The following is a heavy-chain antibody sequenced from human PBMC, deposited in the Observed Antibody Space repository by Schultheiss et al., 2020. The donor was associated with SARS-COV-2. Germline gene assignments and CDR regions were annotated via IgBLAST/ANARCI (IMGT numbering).Heavy chain of an antibody. D-gene: IGHD3-22*01. Sequence: GGSLRLSCAASGFTVSSNYMSWVRQAPGKGLEWVSVIYSGGSTYYADSVKGRFTISRHNSKNTLYLQMNSLRAEDTAVYYCAKWAGRYYDSSGYYNYFDYWGQGTLVTVSS. CDR1: GFTVSSNY. CDR2: IYSGGST. J-gene: IGHJ4*02. CDR3: AKWAGRYYDSSGYYNYFDY. V-gene: IGHV3-53*01.